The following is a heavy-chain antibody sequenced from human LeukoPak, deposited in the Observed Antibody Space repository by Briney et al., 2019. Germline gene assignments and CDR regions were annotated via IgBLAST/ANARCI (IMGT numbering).Heavy chain of an antibody. J-gene: IGHJ5*02. V-gene: IGHV4-39*07. CDR1: GGSISSSSYY. CDR2: IYYSGST. Sequence: SETLSLTCTVSGGSISSSSYYWGWIRQPPGKGLEWIGSIYYSGSTYYNPSLKSRVTISVDTSKNQFSLKLSSVTAADTAVYYCARQGRNYDFWSGYPLDWFDPWGQGTLVTVSS. D-gene: IGHD3-3*01. CDR3: ARQGRNYDFWSGYPLDWFDP.